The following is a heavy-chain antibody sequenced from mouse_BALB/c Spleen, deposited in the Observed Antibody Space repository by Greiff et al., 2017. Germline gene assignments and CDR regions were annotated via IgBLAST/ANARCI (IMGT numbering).Heavy chain of an antibody. CDR2: SSNKASDYTT. CDR1: GFTFSDFY. J-gene: IGHJ3*01. V-gene: IGHV7-1*02. Sequence: EVQRVESGGGLVQPGGSLRLSCATSGFTFSDFYMEWVRQPPGKRLEWIAASSNKASDYTTEYSASVKGRFIVSRDTSQSILYLQMIALRAEDTAIYYCARDGGAWLAYWGQGTLVTVSA. CDR3: ARDGGAWLAY.